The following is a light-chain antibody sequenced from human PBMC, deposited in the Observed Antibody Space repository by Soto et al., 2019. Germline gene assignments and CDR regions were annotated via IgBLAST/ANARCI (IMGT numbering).Light chain of an antibody. CDR1: ESVSSY. V-gene: IGKV3-11*01. J-gene: IGKJ1*01. CDR2: DAS. Sequence: EIVLTQSPATLSLSPGERATLSCRASESVSSYLACYQQKPGQAPRLLIYDASNRATGIPARFSGSGSGTDFTLTISSLEPEDFAVYYCQQRSNCPWTFGQGTKVDIK. CDR3: QQRSNCPWT.